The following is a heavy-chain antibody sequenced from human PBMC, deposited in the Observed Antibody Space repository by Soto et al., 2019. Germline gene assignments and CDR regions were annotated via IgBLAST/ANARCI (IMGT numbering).Heavy chain of an antibody. CDR1: GGSFSTYY. CDR3: ARDAYYYGSGSSYYYGMDV. V-gene: IGHV4-59*01. D-gene: IGHD3-10*01. J-gene: IGHJ6*02. Sequence: QVQLQESGPGLVKPSETLSLTCTVSGGSFSTYYWNWIRQPPGKGLEWIGYIYDSGSTNYKPSVKSRVTISVDTSKYQFSLKMSSVTSADTAVYYCARDAYYYGSGSSYYYGMDVWGQGTTVTVSS. CDR2: IYDSGST.